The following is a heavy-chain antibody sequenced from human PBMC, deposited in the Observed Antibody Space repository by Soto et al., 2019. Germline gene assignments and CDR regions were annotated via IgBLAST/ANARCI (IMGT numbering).Heavy chain of an antibody. CDR2: IIPIFGTA. CDR3: AAFWSGSVGYYYYGMDV. V-gene: IGHV1-69*13. J-gene: IGHJ6*02. D-gene: IGHD3-3*01. CDR1: GGTLSSYA. Sequence: SVKVSCKASGGTLSSYAISWVRQAPGQGLEWMGGIIPIFGTANYAQKFQGRVTITADESTGTAYMELSSLRSEDTAVYYCAAFWSGSVGYYYYGMDVWGHGTTVTVSS.